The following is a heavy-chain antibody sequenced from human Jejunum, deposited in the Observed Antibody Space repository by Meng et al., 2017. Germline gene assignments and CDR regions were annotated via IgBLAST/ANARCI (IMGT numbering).Heavy chain of an antibody. CDR3: ATRTRDSFDY. Sequence: QLPGSGPGSVGLSGTLSLTFAVSGGSIPGTNWWTWVRQAPGKGLVWIGEIYHSGTTNYNPSLKSRVAISADKSKNQFSLNLYSLSAADTAVYYCATRTRDSFDYWGQGSLVTVSS. V-gene: IGHV4-4*02. CDR1: GGSIPGTNW. D-gene: IGHD1-7*01. CDR2: IYHSGTT. J-gene: IGHJ4*02.